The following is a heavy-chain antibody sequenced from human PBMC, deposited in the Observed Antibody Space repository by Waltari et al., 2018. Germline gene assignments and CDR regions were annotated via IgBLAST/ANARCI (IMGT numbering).Heavy chain of an antibody. D-gene: IGHD2-21*01. CDR2: VFYSGRT. CDR3: ANINRAVLGAYNY. V-gene: IGHV4-4*02. CDR1: GVPLSASNW. Sequence: QVPLEESGPSLVNPSGTLHLTCHVSGVPLSASNWWTWVLHPPGKGLEYIGEVFYSGRTQYNPSLKNRVTISVDKSRNNFSLQLTSVTAADTAVYFCANINRAVLGAYNYWGQGILVSVSS. J-gene: IGHJ4*02.